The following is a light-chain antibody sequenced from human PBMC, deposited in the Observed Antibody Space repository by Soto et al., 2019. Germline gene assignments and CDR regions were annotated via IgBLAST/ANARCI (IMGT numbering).Light chain of an antibody. J-gene: IGKJ5*01. CDR2: AAS. CDR1: ESVGSSL. Sequence: IVLTQSPCTLSLSPGERATPSCRTSESVGSSLLAWYQQKPGQAPRLLIYAASSRATGISDRFSGSGSGTDFTRIIHRLDPADSAVYYCPHNGRSFGQGTRLEIK. V-gene: IGKV3-20*01. CDR3: PHNGRS.